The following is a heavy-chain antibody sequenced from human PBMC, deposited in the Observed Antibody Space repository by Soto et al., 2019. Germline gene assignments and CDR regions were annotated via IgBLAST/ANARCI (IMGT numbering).Heavy chain of an antibody. V-gene: IGHV3-30-3*01. J-gene: IGHJ6*02. CDR1: GFTFSSYA. CDR3: ATDITMIVVVIRYYYYGMDV. D-gene: IGHD3-22*01. Sequence: QVQLVESGGGVVQPGRSLRLSCAASGFTFSSYAMHWVRQAPGKGLEWVAVISYDGSNKYYADSVKGRFTISRDNSKNTLYLQMNSLRAEDPAVYYCATDITMIVVVIRYYYYGMDVWGQGTTVTVSS. CDR2: ISYDGSNK.